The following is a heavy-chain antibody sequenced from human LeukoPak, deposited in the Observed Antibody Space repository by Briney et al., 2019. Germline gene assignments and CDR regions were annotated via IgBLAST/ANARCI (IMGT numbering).Heavy chain of an antibody. V-gene: IGHV3-23*01. J-gene: IGHJ6*03. Sequence: GGSLRLSCAASGFTFSVYGMHWVRQAPGKGLEWVSAISGSGGSTYYADSVKGRFTISRDNSKNTLYLQMNSLRAEDTAVYYSASRYYYYYYMDVWGKGTTVTISS. CDR1: GFTFSVYG. CDR3: ASRYYYYYYMDV. CDR2: ISGSGGST.